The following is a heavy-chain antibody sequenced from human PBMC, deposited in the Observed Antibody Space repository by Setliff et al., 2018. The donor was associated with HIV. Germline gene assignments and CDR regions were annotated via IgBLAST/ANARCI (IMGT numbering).Heavy chain of an antibody. CDR1: GFSLSNYA. J-gene: IGHJ6*02. Sequence: GGSLRLSCAVAGFSLSNYAMTWVRQAPGKGLEWVSAIAGTSASTYYADSVKGRFTISRDSSKSMLYLQMNSLRVEDTAIYYCAKPLTQWGVSPYHYAFGVWGQGTTVTVS. D-gene: IGHD1-26*01. CDR2: IAGTSAST. CDR3: AKPLTQWGVSPYHYAFGV. V-gene: IGHV3-23*01.